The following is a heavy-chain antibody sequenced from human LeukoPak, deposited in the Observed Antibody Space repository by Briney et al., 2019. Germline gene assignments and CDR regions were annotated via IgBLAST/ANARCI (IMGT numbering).Heavy chain of an antibody. CDR1: SYTFTSYG. J-gene: IGHJ5*02. Sequence: ASVKVSCKASSYTFTSYGISWVRQAPGQGLEWMGWISAYNGNTNYAQKLQGRVTMTTDTSTSTAYMELRSLRSDDTAVYYCARDCGSTSCYMNWFDPWGQGTLVTVSS. D-gene: IGHD2-2*02. CDR2: ISAYNGNT. V-gene: IGHV1-18*01. CDR3: ARDCGSTSCYMNWFDP.